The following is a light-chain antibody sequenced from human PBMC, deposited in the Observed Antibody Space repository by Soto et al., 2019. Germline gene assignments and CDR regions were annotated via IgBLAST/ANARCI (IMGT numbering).Light chain of an antibody. J-gene: IGKJ1*01. Sequence: DIVMTQSPDSLAVSLGERATINCKSSQSVLYRSNNHNYLAWYQQKPGQPPRLLIYWASTRESGVPDRFSGSGSGTDFTLTISSLQAEDVAVYYCQQYYSTPWTFGQGTKVDSK. V-gene: IGKV4-1*01. CDR2: WAS. CDR1: QSVLYRSNNHNY. CDR3: QQYYSTPWT.